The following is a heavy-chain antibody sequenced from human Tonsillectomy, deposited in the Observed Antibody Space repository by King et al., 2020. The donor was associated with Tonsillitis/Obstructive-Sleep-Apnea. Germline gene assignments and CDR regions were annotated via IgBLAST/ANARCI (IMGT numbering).Heavy chain of an antibody. D-gene: IGHD3-9*01. CDR2: ISGSGGST. CDR3: AKDPYYDILTGYSQGY. CDR1: GFTFSSYA. J-gene: IGHJ4*02. V-gene: IGHV3-23*04. Sequence: VQLVQSGGGLVQPGGSLRLSCAASGFTFSSYAMSWVRQAPGKGLEWVSAISGSGGSTYYADSVKGRFTISRDNSKNTLYLQMNSLRAEDTAVYYCAKDPYYDILTGYSQGYWGQGTLVTVSS.